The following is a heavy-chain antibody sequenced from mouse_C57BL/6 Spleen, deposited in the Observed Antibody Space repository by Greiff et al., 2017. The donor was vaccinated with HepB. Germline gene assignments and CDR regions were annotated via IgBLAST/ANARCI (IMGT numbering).Heavy chain of an antibody. V-gene: IGHV3-1*01. D-gene: IGHD1-1*01. CDR1: GYSITSGYD. CDR2: ISYSGST. CDR3: ARGRYYGSSWYFDV. J-gene: IGHJ1*03. Sequence: EVQLQQSGPGMVKPSQSLSLTCTVTGYSITSGYDWHWIRHFPGNKLEWMGYISYSGSTNYNPSLKSRISITHDTSKNHFFLKLNSVTTEDTATYYCARGRYYGSSWYFDVWGTGTTVTVSS.